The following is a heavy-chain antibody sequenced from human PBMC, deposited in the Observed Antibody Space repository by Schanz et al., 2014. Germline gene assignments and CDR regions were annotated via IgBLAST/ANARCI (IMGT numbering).Heavy chain of an antibody. J-gene: IGHJ4*02. CDR2: IWYDGNNK. Sequence: VQLVESGGGLVQPGGSLRLSCAASGFTFSGYGMHWVRQAPGKGLEWVTVIWYDGNNKFYADSVRGRFTISRDDSKNTLYMKMNSLRHEDTDVYSCAQEDRNHNSDYVYWGQGTLVTVSS. CDR3: AQEDRNHNSDYVY. D-gene: IGHD3-22*01. CDR1: GFTFSGYG. V-gene: IGHV3-33*08.